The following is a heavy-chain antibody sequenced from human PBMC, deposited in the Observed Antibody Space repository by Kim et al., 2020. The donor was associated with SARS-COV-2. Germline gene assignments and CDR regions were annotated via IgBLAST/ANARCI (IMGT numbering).Heavy chain of an antibody. Sequence: GGSLRLSCAASGFTFSSYGMHWVRQAPGKGLEWVAVIWNDGSNKYYADSVKGRFTISRDNSKNTLYLQMNSLRAEDTAVYYCARDRVYSQDNYGMDVWGQGTMVTVSS. J-gene: IGHJ6*02. CDR3: ARDRVYSQDNYGMDV. CDR2: IWNDGSNK. CDR1: GFTFSSYG. V-gene: IGHV3-33*01. D-gene: IGHD5-18*01.